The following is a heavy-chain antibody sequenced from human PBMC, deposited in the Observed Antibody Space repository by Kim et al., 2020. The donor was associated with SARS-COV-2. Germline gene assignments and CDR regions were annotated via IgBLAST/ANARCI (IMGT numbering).Heavy chain of an antibody. D-gene: IGHD1-1*01. Sequence: SETLSLTCTVSGGSISSSSYYWGWIRQPPGKGLEWIGSIYYSGSTYYNPSLKSRVTISVDTSKNQFSLKLSSVTAADTAVYYCARGNWNDDYWGQGTLVTVSS. V-gene: IGHV4-39*01. CDR3: ARGNWNDDY. J-gene: IGHJ4*02. CDR2: IYYSGST. CDR1: GGSISSSSYY.